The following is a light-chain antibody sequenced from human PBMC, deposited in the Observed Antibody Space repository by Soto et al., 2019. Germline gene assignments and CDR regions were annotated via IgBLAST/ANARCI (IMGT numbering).Light chain of an antibody. V-gene: IGKV3-15*01. CDR2: GAS. J-gene: IGKJ4*01. CDR1: QSVSAN. Sequence: EIVMAQSPATLSVSPGERATLSCRASQSVSANLAWYQQKPGQAPRLLIYGASTRATGVPARFSGSDSGTEFTLTISSLQSEDFAVYYCQQYNSWPPTFGGGTTVEIK. CDR3: QQYNSWPPT.